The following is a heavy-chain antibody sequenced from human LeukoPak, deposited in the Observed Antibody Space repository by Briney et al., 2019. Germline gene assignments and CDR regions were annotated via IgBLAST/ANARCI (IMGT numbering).Heavy chain of an antibody. CDR1: GGSLSSYY. CDR3: ARRTAAAGSNFDY. V-gene: IGHV4-34*01. D-gene: IGHD6-13*01. J-gene: IGHJ4*02. CDR2: IDHSGST. Sequence: PSETLSLTCAVYGGSLSSYYWSWIRQPPGKGLEWIGEIDHSGSTNYNPSLKSRATISVDTSKSQFSLKLSSVTAADTAVYYCARRTAAAGSNFDYWGQGTLVTVSS.